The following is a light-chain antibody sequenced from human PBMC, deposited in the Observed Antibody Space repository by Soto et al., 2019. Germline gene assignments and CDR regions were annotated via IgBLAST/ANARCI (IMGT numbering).Light chain of an antibody. CDR3: QQYDGSDT. V-gene: IGKV3-20*01. CDR2: ATS. Sequence: EIVLTQSPGTLSLSPGERATLSCRASQSVRSSYVAWYQQKPGQSPRRLIYATSTRATGVPDRFSGSGSGTDFTLTISRREPEDFAVYYCQQYDGSDTFGQGTKLEIK. J-gene: IGKJ2*01. CDR1: QSVRSSY.